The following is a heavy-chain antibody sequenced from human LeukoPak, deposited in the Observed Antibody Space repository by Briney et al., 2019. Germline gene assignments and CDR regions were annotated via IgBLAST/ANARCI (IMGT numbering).Heavy chain of an antibody. CDR3: ARGRSSYDYYYYMDV. D-gene: IGHD2-2*01. Sequence: SETLSLTCTVSGGSISSYYWSWIRQPAGGGLEWIGRIYTSGSTNYTPSLKSRVTMSVDTSKNQFSLKLSSVTAADTAVYYCARGRSSYDYYYYMDVWGKGTTVTVSS. CDR1: GGSISSYY. CDR2: IYTSGST. V-gene: IGHV4-4*07. J-gene: IGHJ6*03.